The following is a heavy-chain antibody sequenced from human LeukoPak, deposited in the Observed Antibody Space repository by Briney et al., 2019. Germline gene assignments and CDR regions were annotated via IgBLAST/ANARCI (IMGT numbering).Heavy chain of an antibody. D-gene: IGHD2-15*01. V-gene: IGHV3-30*04. Sequence: QPGRSLRLSCAASGFTFSSYAMHWVRQAPGKGLEWVAVISYDGSNKYYADSVKGRFTIFRDNSKNTLYLQMNSLRAEDTAVYYCARDPSAVVVVAAPAYYYYMDVWGKGTTVTVSS. CDR3: ARDPSAVVVVAAPAYYYYMDV. J-gene: IGHJ6*03. CDR1: GFTFSSYA. CDR2: ISYDGSNK.